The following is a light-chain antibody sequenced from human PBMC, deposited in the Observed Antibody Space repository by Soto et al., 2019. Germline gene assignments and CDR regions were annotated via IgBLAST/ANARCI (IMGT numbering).Light chain of an antibody. J-gene: IGLJ1*01. CDR2: DTS. Sequence: QTVVTQEPSLTVSQGGPFTLTGGSSTGAVTSGHYPYWFQQKPGQAPRTLIYDTSNKHSWTPARFSGSLLGGKAALTLSGAQPEDEAEYYCLLSYSGAREVFGTGIKLTVL. V-gene: IGLV7-46*01. CDR3: LLSYSGAREV. CDR1: TGAVTSGHY.